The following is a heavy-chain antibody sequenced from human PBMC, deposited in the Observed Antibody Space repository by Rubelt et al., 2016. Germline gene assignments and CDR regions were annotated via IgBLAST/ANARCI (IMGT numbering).Heavy chain of an antibody. CDR2: ITVGGTTT. Sequence: GLEWVSVITVGGTTTYYADSVKGRFTISRDNAKNSLYLQMNSLRAEDTAVYYCARGAGGYGHFDYWGQGTLVTVSS. CDR3: ARGAGGYGHFDY. J-gene: IGHJ4*02. D-gene: IGHD5-12*01. V-gene: IGHV3-48*03.